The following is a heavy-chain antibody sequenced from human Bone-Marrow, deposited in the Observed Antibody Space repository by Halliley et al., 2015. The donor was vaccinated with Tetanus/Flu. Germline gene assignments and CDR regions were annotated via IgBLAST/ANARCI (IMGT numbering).Heavy chain of an antibody. J-gene: IGHJ3*02. CDR1: GGSLSNYY. D-gene: IGHD4-17*01. CDR2: IYYRGNP. CDR3: ARDHYNVYGDYGVDAFDI. V-gene: IGHV4-59*01. Sequence: TLSLTCTVSGGSLSNYYWSWIRQSPGKGLEWIGYIYYRGNPNYNPSLKSRVTISVDTAKNQFSLKLTSVTAADTAVYYCARDHYNVYGDYGVDAFDIWGQGTMVTVSS.